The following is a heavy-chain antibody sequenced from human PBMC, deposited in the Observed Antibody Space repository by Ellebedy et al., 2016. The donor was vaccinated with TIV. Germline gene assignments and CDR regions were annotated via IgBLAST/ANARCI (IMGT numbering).Heavy chain of an antibody. CDR2: ISYNGNSH. V-gene: IGHV3-30*18. J-gene: IGHJ4*02. D-gene: IGHD3-16*01. Sequence: GESLKISCAASGFTFSGYGMHWVRQTPGKGLEWLAVISYNGNSHFYADSVNGRITISRDNSKNTSYLQMNSLRAEDTAVYYCAKDLRPLLGGAMDSWGRGALVTVSS. CDR3: AKDLRPLLGGAMDS. CDR1: GFTFSGYG.